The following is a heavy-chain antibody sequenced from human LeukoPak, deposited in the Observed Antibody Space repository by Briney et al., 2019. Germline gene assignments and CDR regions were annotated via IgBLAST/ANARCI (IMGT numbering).Heavy chain of an antibody. CDR3: ARGAIDSSGYNYYFDY. J-gene: IGHJ4*02. CDR1: GGSISSYY. CDR2: IYYSGST. V-gene: IGHV4-59*01. Sequence: SETLSLTCTVSGGSISSYYWSWIRQPPGKGLEWIGYIYYSGSTNYNPSLKSRVTISVDTSKNQFSLKLSSVTAADTAAYYCARGAIDSSGYNYYFDYWGQGTLVTVSS. D-gene: IGHD3-22*01.